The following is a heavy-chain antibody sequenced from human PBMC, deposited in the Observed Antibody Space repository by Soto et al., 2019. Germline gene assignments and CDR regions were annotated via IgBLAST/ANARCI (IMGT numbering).Heavy chain of an antibody. CDR2: INANSSVT. V-gene: IGHV1-2*02. CDR3: ARAGLTTLELATIY. CDR1: RYTFTDYY. Sequence: GASVKVSCKASRYTFTDYYVHLVRQSPGQGLEWMGWINANSSVTKFTQKFQGRVIMTRDTSVSTVYMELSRLTSDDTAVDYCARAGLTTLELATIYWGQGTQVTVSS. J-gene: IGHJ4*02. D-gene: IGHD5-12*01.